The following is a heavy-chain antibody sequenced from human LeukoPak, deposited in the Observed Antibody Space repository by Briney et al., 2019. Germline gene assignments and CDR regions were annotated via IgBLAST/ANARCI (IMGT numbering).Heavy chain of an antibody. D-gene: IGHD1-1*01. CDR3: ARLGNWNASPAFDY. CDR2: VSSRGTT. CDR1: GASITSYF. J-gene: IGHJ4*02. Sequence: SETLSLTCAVSGASITSYFWHWIRHPAGKGLDWIGRVSSRGTTNYNSSLKSRVTISVDTSKNQFSLKLSSVTAADTAVYYCARLGNWNASPAFDYWGQGTLVTVSS. V-gene: IGHV4-4*07.